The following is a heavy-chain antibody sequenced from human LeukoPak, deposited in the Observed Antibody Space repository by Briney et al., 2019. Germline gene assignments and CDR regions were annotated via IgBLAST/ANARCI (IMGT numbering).Heavy chain of an antibody. CDR2: ISYDGSNK. V-gene: IGHV3-30*03. CDR3: ARDGGYCSGGSCYVPTAFDI. Sequence: PGRSLRLSCAASGFTFNYYGMHWVRQAPGKGLEWVAIISYDGSNKYYADSVKGRFTISRDNSKNTLYLQMNSLRAEDTAVYYCARDGGYCSGGSCYVPTAFDIWGQGTMVTVSS. CDR1: GFTFNYYG. J-gene: IGHJ3*02. D-gene: IGHD2-15*01.